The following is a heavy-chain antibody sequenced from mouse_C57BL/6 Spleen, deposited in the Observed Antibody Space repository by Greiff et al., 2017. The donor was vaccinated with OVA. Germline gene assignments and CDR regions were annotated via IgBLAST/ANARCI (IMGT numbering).Heavy chain of an antibody. CDR3: ARSPLLTTVVATDFDV. Sequence: EVKLMESGGGLVQPGGSLSLSCAASGFTFTDYYMSWVRQPPGQALEWLGFIRNKANGYTTEYSASVKGRFTISRDTSQSILYLQMDALRAEDSATYYCARSPLLTTVVATDFDVWGTGTTVTVSS. CDR2: IRNKANGYTT. CDR1: GFTFTDYY. D-gene: IGHD1-1*01. V-gene: IGHV7-3*01. J-gene: IGHJ1*03.